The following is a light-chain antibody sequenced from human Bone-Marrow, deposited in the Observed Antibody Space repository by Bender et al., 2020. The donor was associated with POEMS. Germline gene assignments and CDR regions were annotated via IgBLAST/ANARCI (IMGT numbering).Light chain of an antibody. J-gene: IGLJ2*01. CDR1: SSDFGTYDL. V-gene: IGLV2-23*01. CDR3: CSYAGSDTWL. CDR2: DDD. Sequence: QSALTQAASVSGSPGQSITISCTGASSDFGTYDLVSWYQHHPGKAPKLMIYDDDERPSGVSNRFSGSKSGNTASLTISGLQAEDEADYYCCSYAGSDTWLFGGGTKLTVL.